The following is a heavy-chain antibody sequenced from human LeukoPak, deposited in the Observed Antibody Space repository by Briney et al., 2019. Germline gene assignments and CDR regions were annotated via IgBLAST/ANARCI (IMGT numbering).Heavy chain of an antibody. J-gene: IGHJ4*02. Sequence: GRSLRLSCAASGFTFSSYGMHWVRQAPGKGLEWVAVISYDGSNKYYADSVKGRFTISRDNSKNTLYLQMNSLRAEDTAVYYCASEVEMAHYWGQGTLVTVSS. D-gene: IGHD5-24*01. CDR1: GFTFSSYG. CDR2: ISYDGSNK. V-gene: IGHV3-30*03. CDR3: ASEVEMAHY.